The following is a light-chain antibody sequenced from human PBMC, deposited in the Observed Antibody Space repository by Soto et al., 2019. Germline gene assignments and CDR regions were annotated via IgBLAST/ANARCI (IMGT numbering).Light chain of an antibody. CDR3: QQRSNWPRT. CDR2: DAS. Sequence: EIVLTQSQATLSFSAGERATLSCRASQSVSSYLAWYQQKPGQAPRLLIYDASNRATGIPARFSGSGSGTDFTLTISSLEPEDFAVYYCQQRSNWPRTFGLGTKVDI. V-gene: IGKV3-11*01. CDR1: QSVSSY. J-gene: IGKJ1*01.